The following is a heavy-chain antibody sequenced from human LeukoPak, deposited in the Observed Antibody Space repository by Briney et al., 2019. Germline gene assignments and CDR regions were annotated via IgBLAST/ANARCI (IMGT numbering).Heavy chain of an antibody. CDR2: ISLDGSRK. Sequence: PGGSLRLSCAASGLIFTSHGFHWVRQAPGRGLEWLTFISLDGSRKSYADSVKGRFTFSRDDSKNTLYLEMNSLRAEDTATYYCARDRAVSWLDSWGLGTLVTVSS. V-gene: IGHV3-33*05. J-gene: IGHJ5*01. D-gene: IGHD3-10*01. CDR3: ARDRAVSWLDS. CDR1: GLIFTSHG.